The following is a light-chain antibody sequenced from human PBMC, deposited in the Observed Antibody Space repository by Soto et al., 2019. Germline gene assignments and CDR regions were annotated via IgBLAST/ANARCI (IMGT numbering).Light chain of an antibody. Sequence: QSVLTQPRSVSGSPGQSVTISCTGTSSDIGDSNYVSWYQQHPGKAPKLMIYDVTKRPSGVPDRFSGSKSGNTASLTISGLQSEDEADYYCCSYAGSYTWVFGGGTKLTVL. CDR1: SSDIGDSNY. CDR3: CSYAGSYTWV. J-gene: IGLJ3*02. V-gene: IGLV2-11*01. CDR2: DVT.